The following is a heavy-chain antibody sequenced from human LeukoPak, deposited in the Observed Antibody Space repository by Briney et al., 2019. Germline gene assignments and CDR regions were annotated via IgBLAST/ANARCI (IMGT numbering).Heavy chain of an antibody. Sequence: PGGSLRLSCEVSGFTFSNFNMNWVRQAPGKGPEWVASISSGSGHIHYADSLKDRFTISRDNTKNSLYLQMNSLRAEDTAVYYCARDRVFADGYSRFDLWGRGTLVTVSS. CDR2: ISSGSGHI. CDR1: GFTFSNFN. J-gene: IGHJ2*01. D-gene: IGHD5-24*01. V-gene: IGHV3-21*01. CDR3: ARDRVFADGYSRFDL.